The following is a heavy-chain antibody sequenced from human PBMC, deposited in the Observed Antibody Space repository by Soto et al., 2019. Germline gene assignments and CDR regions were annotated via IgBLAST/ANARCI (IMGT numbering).Heavy chain of an antibody. CDR1: GYTFTSYG. CDR3: ARDLPTMDV. CDR2: IRAYNGNT. J-gene: IGHJ6*02. V-gene: IGHV1-18*01. Sequence: QVQLVQSGAEVKKPGASVKVSCKASGYTFTSYGISWVRQAPGQGLEWRGWIRAYNGNTNYAQKLQGRVTMTTDTSPSTAYMELRSRRSGDTAVYYCARDLPTMDVWGQGTTVTVSS.